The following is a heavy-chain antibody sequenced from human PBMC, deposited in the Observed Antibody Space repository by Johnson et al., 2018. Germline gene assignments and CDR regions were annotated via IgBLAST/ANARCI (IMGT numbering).Heavy chain of an antibody. J-gene: IGHJ3*02. D-gene: IGHD3-3*01. Sequence: EVQLVESGGGLGQPGGSLRLSCEASGITFENYGMSWVRQAPGKGLEWVAVIGIDGRSTYNEDSVKGRFTISRDNSKNMLYLQMKSLRAEETAVYYCARRAVYYHIWSTHQPRDTLDIGGHGTMVTVSS. CDR3: ARRAVYYHIWSTHQPRDTLDI. CDR1: GITFENYG. V-gene: IGHV3-23*03. CDR2: IGIDGRST.